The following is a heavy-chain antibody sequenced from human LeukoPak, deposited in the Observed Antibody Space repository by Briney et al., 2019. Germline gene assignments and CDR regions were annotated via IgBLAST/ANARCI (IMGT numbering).Heavy chain of an antibody. Sequence: SETLSLTCTVSGGSISSYYWSWIRQPPGKGLEGLGYIYYSGRTNYNPTLKSRGTISVDTSKNKFSLRLSSVTAADTAVYYCARGYLGRYYGMDVWGQGTTVTVSS. CDR1: GGSISSYY. J-gene: IGHJ6*02. CDR3: ARGYLGRYYGMDV. V-gene: IGHV4-59*08. CDR2: IYYSGRT. D-gene: IGHD5-18*01.